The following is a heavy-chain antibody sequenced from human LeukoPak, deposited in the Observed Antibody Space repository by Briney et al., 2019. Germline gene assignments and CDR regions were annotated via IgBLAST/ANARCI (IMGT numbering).Heavy chain of an antibody. CDR2: ISGSGGST. Sequence: GGSLRLSCAASGFTFSSYAMSWVRQAPGKGLEWASAISGSGGSTYYADSVKGRFTISRDNSKNTLYLQMNSLGAEDTAVYYCAKHGHIVVVTAIYFDYWGQGTLVTVSS. J-gene: IGHJ4*02. CDR3: AKHGHIVVVTAIYFDY. V-gene: IGHV3-23*01. CDR1: GFTFSSYA. D-gene: IGHD2-21*02.